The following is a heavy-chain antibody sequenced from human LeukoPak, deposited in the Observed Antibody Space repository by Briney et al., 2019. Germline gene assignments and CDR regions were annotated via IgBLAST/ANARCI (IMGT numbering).Heavy chain of an antibody. CDR3: ARTPTLGATVTWDFDY. Sequence: SVKVSCKASGGTFSSYAISWVRQAPGQGLEWMGGIIPIFGTANYAQKLQGRATMTTDTSTSTAYMELRSLRSDDTAVYYCARTPTLGATVTWDFDYWGQGTLVTVSS. CDR1: GGTFSSYA. D-gene: IGHD1-26*01. V-gene: IGHV1-69*05. J-gene: IGHJ4*02. CDR2: IIPIFGTA.